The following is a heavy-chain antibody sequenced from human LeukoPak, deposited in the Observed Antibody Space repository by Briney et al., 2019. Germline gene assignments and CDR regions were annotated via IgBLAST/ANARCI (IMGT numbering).Heavy chain of an antibody. V-gene: IGHV3-11*03. CDR3: TRFYRDSVGWYEGRHY. D-gene: IGHD6-19*01. Sequence: PGGSLRLSCAASGFTFSDYYMSWIRQAPGQGLEWVSYISSSSSYTTYADSVKGRFTISRDNARNSLYLQMNSLRAEDTAVYYCTRFYRDSVGWYEGRHYWGQGTLVIVSS. J-gene: IGHJ4*02. CDR1: GFTFSDYY. CDR2: ISSSSSYT.